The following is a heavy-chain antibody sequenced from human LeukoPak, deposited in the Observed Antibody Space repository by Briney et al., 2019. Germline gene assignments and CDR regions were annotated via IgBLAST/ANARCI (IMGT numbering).Heavy chain of an antibody. J-gene: IGHJ6*03. CDR3: AKVCYDFWSGYGVYMDV. D-gene: IGHD3-3*01. CDR2: ISGSGGST. CDR1: GFTFSNYW. V-gene: IGHV3-23*01. Sequence: PGGSLRLSCAASGFTFSNYWMSWVRQAPGKGLEWVSAISGSGGSTYYADSVKGRFTISRDNSKNTLYLQMNSLRAEDTAVYYCAKVCYDFWSGYGVYMDVWGKGTTVTVSS.